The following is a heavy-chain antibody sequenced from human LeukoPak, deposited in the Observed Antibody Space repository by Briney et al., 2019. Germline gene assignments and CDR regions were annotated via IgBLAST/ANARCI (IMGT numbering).Heavy chain of an antibody. J-gene: IGHJ4*02. V-gene: IGHV3-7*03. D-gene: IGHD1-26*01. CDR2: I. CDR3: AKDRNSGSPYYFDY. Sequence: GGSLRLSCAASGFTFTTYWMSWVRQLPGKGLEWVANIDSVKGRFTISRDNAKNTLYLQMNSLRAEDTAVYYCAKDRNSGSPYYFDYWGQGTLVTVSS. CDR1: GFTFTTYW.